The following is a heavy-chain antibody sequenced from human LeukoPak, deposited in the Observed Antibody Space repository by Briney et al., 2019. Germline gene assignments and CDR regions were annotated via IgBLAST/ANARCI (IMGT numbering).Heavy chain of an antibody. CDR3: ARLEWLSGPPDY. CDR1: GFTVSGNY. J-gene: IGHJ4*02. CDR2: IYSGGSA. Sequence: GGSLRLSCAASGFTVSGNYMSWVRQAPGKGLEWVSVIYSGGSAYYADSVKGRFTISRDNSKNTLYLQMNSLRAEDTAVYYCARLEWLSGPPDYWGQGTLVTVSS. D-gene: IGHD3-3*01. V-gene: IGHV3-66*02.